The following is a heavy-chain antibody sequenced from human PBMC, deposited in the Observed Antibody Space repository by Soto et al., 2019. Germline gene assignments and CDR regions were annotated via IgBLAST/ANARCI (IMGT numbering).Heavy chain of an antibody. V-gene: IGHV4-59*08. D-gene: IGHD2-15*01. CDR1: GGSISNSY. J-gene: IGHJ5*02. CDR3: ARHRIGDSFDP. Sequence: PSETLSLTCTVSGGSISNSYWSWIRQPPGKGLEWIGYIYSSGSTNYNPSLKSRVTISVDTSKNQFSLKLTSVTAADTAVYYCARHRIGDSFDPWGQGTLVTVSS. CDR2: IYSSGST.